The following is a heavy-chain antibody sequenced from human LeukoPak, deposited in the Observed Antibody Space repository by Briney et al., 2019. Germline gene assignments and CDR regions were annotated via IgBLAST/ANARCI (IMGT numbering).Heavy chain of an antibody. CDR3: ARVCCTAATCDNWLDP. Sequence: PGESLKISCRASGYSFSTFWITWVRQMPGKGLEWMGRIDPRDSYTNYSPSFEGLASISVDKSISTAYLQWSGLKASDTAIYYCARVCCTAATCDNWLDPWGQGTLVTVSS. CDR2: IDPRDSYT. D-gene: IGHD2-8*02. CDR1: GYSFSTFW. J-gene: IGHJ5*02. V-gene: IGHV5-10-1*01.